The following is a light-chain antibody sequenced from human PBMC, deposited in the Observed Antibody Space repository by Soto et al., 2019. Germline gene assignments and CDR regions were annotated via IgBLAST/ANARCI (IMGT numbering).Light chain of an antibody. Sequence: DIQMTQSPSSLSASVGDRVTITCRASQGISHYVAWYQQKPGKVPKLLIYAASTLQPGVPPRFSGSGSGTDFTLTITSLQPEDVAAYYCQQYNSVPWTFGQGTKVEIK. CDR3: QQYNSVPWT. J-gene: IGKJ1*01. CDR1: QGISHY. CDR2: AAS. V-gene: IGKV1-27*01.